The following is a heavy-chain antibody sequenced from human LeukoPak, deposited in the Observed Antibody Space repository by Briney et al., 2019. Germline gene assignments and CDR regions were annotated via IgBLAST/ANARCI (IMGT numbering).Heavy chain of an antibody. CDR1: GGSISSSNW. D-gene: IGHD3-3*01. V-gene: IGHV4-4*02. Sequence: SETLSLTCAVSGGSISSSNWWSWVRQPPGKGLEWIGEIYHSGSTNYKPSLKSRVTISVDKSKNQFSLKLSSVTAADTAVYYCARSTYYDFWSGYQTDYWGQGTLVTVSS. CDR3: ARSTYYDFWSGYQTDY. J-gene: IGHJ4*02. CDR2: IYHSGST.